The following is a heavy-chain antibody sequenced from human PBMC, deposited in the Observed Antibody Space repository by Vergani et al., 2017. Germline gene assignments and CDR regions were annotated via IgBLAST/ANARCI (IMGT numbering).Heavy chain of an antibody. CDR3: ARETVKFYGDYEAHFDY. Sequence: QVQLQESGPGLVKPSQTLSLTCTVSGGSISSGGYYWSWIRQHPGKGLEWIGYIYYSGSTYYNPSLKSRVTISVDTSKNQFSLKLSSVTAADTAVYYCARETVKFYGDYEAHFDYWGQGTLVTVSS. V-gene: IGHV4-31*03. CDR1: GGSISSGGYY. J-gene: IGHJ4*02. D-gene: IGHD4-17*01. CDR2: IYYSGST.